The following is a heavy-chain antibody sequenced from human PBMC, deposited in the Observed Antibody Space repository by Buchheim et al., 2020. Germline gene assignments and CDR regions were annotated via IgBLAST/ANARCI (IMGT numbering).Heavy chain of an antibody. CDR1: GFTISNAH. D-gene: IGHD3-9*01. CDR2: IGSSGNI. CDR3: ARDQDWAFQY. V-gene: IGHV3-48*02. Sequence: EVQLVESGGGLGQPGGSLTLSCASSGFTISNAHMNWVRQAPGKGLEWLSFIGSSGNIWYANSVKDRFTIPRANPKNSLYLEMNSLRDEDTAVYYCARDQDWAFQYWGQGSL. J-gene: IGHJ4*02.